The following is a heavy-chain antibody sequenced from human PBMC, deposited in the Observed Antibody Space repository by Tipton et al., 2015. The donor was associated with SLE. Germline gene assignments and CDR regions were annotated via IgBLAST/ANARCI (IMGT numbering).Heavy chain of an antibody. J-gene: IGHJ6*03. CDR3: ARGGPYQRLPLCMDV. CDR2: IIPRGVST. V-gene: IGHV1-46*01. Sequence: QSGAEVKKPGASVKVSCKASGYTFTSYDINWVRQATGQGLEWMGIIIPRGVSTRYAQKFQGRVSMTRDTSTNTVYMELSSLRSEDTAVYYCARGGPYQRLPLCMDVWGKGTTVTVSS. CDR1: GYTFTSYD. D-gene: IGHD2-2*01.